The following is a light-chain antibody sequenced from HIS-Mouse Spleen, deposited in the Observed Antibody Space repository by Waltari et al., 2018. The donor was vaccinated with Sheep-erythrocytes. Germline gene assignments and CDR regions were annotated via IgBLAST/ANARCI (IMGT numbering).Light chain of an antibody. CDR3: QQFNNYPRT. CDR2: DAS. J-gene: IGKJ1*01. V-gene: IGKV1D-13*01. Sequence: AIQLTQSPSSLSASVGDSVTITCRASQGISSALAWYQQEPGKAPKLLIYDASSLESGVPSRFSGSGSGTDFTLTISSLQPEDFATYYCQQFNNYPRTFGQGTKVEIK. CDR1: QGISSA.